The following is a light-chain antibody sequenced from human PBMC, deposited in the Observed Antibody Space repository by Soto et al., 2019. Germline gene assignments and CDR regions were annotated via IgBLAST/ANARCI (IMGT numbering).Light chain of an antibody. CDR3: GSWDNRLNTFV. CDR2: DND. Sequence: QSVLTQPPSVSAAPGQTVTVSCSGSNSNIGNTFVSWYQRLPGTAPKLLISDNDKRPSGIPDRFSASKSGTSATLAITGLQTGDEADYYCGSWDNRLNTFVFGSGTKLTVL. CDR1: NSNIGNTF. J-gene: IGLJ1*01. V-gene: IGLV1-51*01.